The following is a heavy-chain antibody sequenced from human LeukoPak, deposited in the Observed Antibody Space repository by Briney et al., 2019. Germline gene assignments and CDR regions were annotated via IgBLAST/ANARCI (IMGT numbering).Heavy chain of an antibody. CDR3: ARRSTVLTANYEY. Sequence: SETLSLTCTVSGGSISSGNYHWIWIRQPAGKGLEWIGRIYSSGNTNYNPSLKSRVSISMDTSKNQFSLRPSSVTAADTALYYCARRSTVLTANYEYWGQGTLVTVSA. CDR2: IYSSGNT. CDR1: GGSISSGNYH. V-gene: IGHV4-61*02. D-gene: IGHD4-23*01. J-gene: IGHJ4*02.